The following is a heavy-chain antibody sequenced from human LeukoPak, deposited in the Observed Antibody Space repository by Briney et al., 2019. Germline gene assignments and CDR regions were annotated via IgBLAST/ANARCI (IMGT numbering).Heavy chain of an antibody. CDR3: ARGLNTVTTRGAFDI. Sequence: PSETLSLTCAVSGGSISSSNWWSWVRQPPGKGLEWIGEIYHSGSTNYNPSLKSRVTISVDKSKNQFSLKLSSVTAADTAVYYCARGLNTVTTRGAFDIWGQGTMVTVSS. V-gene: IGHV4-4*02. CDR1: GGSISSSNW. D-gene: IGHD4-17*01. CDR2: IYHSGST. J-gene: IGHJ3*02.